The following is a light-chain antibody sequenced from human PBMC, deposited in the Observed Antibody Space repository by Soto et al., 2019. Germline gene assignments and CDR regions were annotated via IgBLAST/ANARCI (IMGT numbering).Light chain of an antibody. J-gene: IGKJ2*01. Sequence: EIVMTQSPATLSVSPGERATLSCRASQSVSSNLAWYQQKPGQAPRLLIYGASTRPTGIPARFSGSGSGTEFTLTISSLQSEDFAVYYCQEYNGWPYTFGQGTKLEIK. CDR2: GAS. V-gene: IGKV3-15*01. CDR3: QEYNGWPYT. CDR1: QSVSSN.